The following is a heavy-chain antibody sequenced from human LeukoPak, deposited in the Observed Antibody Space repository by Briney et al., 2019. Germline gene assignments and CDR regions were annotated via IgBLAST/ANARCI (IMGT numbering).Heavy chain of an antibody. CDR1: GYTFTGYY. CDR2: IKANSGGT. CDR3: ARDVCGGNCEEYYGYYLDD. J-gene: IGHJ6*03. V-gene: IGHV1-2*02. Sequence: ASVTVSGKASGYTFTGYYMHWVRQAPGEGLEWIGWIKANSGGTNYVQKFQGRVTMTRDTSISTASMDLSRLRSDDTAVYYWARDVCGGNCEEYYGYYLDDWGKGTTVTVSS. D-gene: IGHD4-23*01.